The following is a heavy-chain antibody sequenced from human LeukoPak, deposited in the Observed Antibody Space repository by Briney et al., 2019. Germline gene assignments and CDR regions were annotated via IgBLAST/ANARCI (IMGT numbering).Heavy chain of an antibody. CDR3: ARNLIHTDWDDY. Sequence: GGSLRLSCAASGFTFSNSWMSWVRQAPGKGLEWAANIKQDGSEKYYVDSVKGRFTISRDNARNSLYLQMNSLRAEDTAVYYCARNLIHTDWDDYWGQGTLVTVSS. D-gene: IGHD3/OR15-3a*01. CDR1: GFTFSNSW. CDR2: IKQDGSEK. V-gene: IGHV3-7*01. J-gene: IGHJ4*02.